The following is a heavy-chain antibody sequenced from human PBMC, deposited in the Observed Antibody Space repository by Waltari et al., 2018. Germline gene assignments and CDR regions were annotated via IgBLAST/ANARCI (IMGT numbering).Heavy chain of an antibody. CDR3: ARESGYSSGWYLDY. V-gene: IGHV4-38-2*01. Sequence: QVQLQESGPGLVKPSETLSLTCAVSGYSISSGYYWGWIRQPPGKGLEWIGRIYTSGSTNYNPSLKSRVTISVDKSKNQFSLKLSSVTAADTAVYYCARESGYSSGWYLDYWGQGTLVTVSS. D-gene: IGHD6-19*01. J-gene: IGHJ4*02. CDR2: IYTSGST. CDR1: GYSISSGYY.